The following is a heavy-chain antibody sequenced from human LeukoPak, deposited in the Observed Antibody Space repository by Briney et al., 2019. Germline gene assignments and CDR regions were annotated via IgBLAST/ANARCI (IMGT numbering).Heavy chain of an antibody. Sequence: GGSLRLSCAASGFTFSSYGMHWVRQAPGKGLEWVAVIWYDGSNKYYADSVKGRFTISRDNSKNTLYLQMNSLRAEDTAVYYCARDGGYCSSTSCYQDYWGQGTLVTVSS. V-gene: IGHV3-33*01. CDR3: ARDGGYCSSTSCYQDY. CDR1: GFTFSSYG. J-gene: IGHJ4*02. D-gene: IGHD2-2*01. CDR2: IWYDGSNK.